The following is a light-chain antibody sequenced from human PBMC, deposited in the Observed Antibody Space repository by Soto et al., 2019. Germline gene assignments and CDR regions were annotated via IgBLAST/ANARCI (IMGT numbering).Light chain of an antibody. CDR2: DAS. V-gene: IGKV1-5*01. CDR1: QSIRNW. CDR3: QQYNSSSFG. Sequence: DIQMTQSPSTLSASVGDRVTITCRASQSIRNWLAWYQQKPGKAPKLLIYDASTLDSGAPSRFGGSGSGTEFTLTIASLQPADFATYHCQQYNSSSFGFGPGTKVDL. J-gene: IGKJ3*01.